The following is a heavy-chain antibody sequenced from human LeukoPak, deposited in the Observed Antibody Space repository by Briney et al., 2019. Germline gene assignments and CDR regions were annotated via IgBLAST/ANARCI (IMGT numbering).Heavy chain of an antibody. J-gene: IGHJ4*02. CDR3: ARQDPFSRSWYPSGWYHSGFRL. CDR1: GLTFSSYW. D-gene: IGHD6-13*01. Sequence: TGGSLRLSCAASGLTFSSYWMSWVRQAPGKGLEWVANIKQDGSEKYYVDSVKGRFTIPRDNAKNSLYLQMNSLRAEDTAVYYCARQDPFSRSWYPSGWYHSGFRLWGQGTLVTVSS. CDR2: IKQDGSEK. V-gene: IGHV3-7*01.